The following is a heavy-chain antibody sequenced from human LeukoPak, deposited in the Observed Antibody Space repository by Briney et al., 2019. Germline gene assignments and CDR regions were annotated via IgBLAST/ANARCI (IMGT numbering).Heavy chain of an antibody. CDR1: VFSLFPHH. CDR3: MRRDTGWNHSDY. Sequence: SETLPLTCPVSVFSLFPHHWGWLRQPPGKGLEWIGDIYYKGNTNYNPSLKSRVTISLDTSKNHLSLTLTSVVAADKPTSYCMRRDTGWNHSDYWGQGILVTVSS. D-gene: IGHD1-1*01. V-gene: IGHV4-59*08. CDR2: IYYKGNT. J-gene: IGHJ4*02.